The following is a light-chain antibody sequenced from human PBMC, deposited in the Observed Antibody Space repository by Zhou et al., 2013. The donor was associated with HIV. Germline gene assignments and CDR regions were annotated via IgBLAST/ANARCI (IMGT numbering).Light chain of an antibody. CDR1: QDISNY. V-gene: IGKV1-16*01. CDR3: QHYYRYPIT. CDR2: AAS. Sequence: DIQMTQSPSSLSASVGDRVTITCRASQDISNYLAWFQQKPGKAPKSLIYAASSLQSGVPSSSAAVDLGQISLSPSAACRPRIFATYYCQHYYRYPITFGQGDTTGRLN. J-gene: IGKJ5*01.